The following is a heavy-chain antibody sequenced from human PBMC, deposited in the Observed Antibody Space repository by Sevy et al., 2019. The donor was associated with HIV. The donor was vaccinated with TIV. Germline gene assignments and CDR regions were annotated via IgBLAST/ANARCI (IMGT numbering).Heavy chain of an antibody. CDR1: GFTVSSNY. J-gene: IGHJ3*02. V-gene: IGHV3-53*01. CDR3: ARDPYGSSEGNI. Sequence: GGSLRLSCAASGFTVSSNYMSWVRQAPGKGLEWVSVIYSGGSTYYADSVKGRFTISRDNSKNTLYLQMNSLRAEDTAVYYCARDPYGSSEGNIWGQGTMVTVSS. CDR2: IYSGGST. D-gene: IGHD6-6*01.